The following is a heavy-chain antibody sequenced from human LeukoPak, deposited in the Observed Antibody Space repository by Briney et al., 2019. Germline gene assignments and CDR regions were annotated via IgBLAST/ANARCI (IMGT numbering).Heavy chain of an antibody. D-gene: IGHD2-21*02. CDR1: GFTFSSYA. Sequence: NPGGSLRLSCAASGFTFSSYAMSWVRQAPGKGLEWVGRIKSKTDGGTTDYAAPVKGRFTISRDDSKNTLYLQMNSLKTEDTAVYYCTTVWNCGGDCSDAFDIWGQGTMVTVSS. CDR2: IKSKTDGGTT. J-gene: IGHJ3*02. V-gene: IGHV3-15*01. CDR3: TTVWNCGGDCSDAFDI.